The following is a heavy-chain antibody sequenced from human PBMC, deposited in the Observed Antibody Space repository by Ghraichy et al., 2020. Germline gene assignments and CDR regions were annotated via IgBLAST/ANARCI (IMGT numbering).Heavy chain of an antibody. D-gene: IGHD6-6*01. CDR1: GYTFTSYA. Sequence: ASVKVSCKASGYTFTSYAMHWVRQAPGQRLEWMGWINAGNGNTKYSQKFQGRVTITRDTSASTAYMELSSLRSEDTAVYYCARDLEYSSSSPYYFDYWGQGTLVTVSS. V-gene: IGHV1-3*01. CDR3: ARDLEYSSSSPYYFDY. J-gene: IGHJ4*02. CDR2: INAGNGNT.